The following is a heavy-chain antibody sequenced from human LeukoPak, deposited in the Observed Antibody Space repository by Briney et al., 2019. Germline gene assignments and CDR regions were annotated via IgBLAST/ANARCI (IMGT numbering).Heavy chain of an antibody. D-gene: IGHD5-24*01. CDR3: AGSRWLQSRGGFDI. CDR1: GGSISSGSYY. J-gene: IGHJ3*02. V-gene: IGHV4-61*02. Sequence: PSETLSLTCTVSGGSISSGSYYWSWIRQPAGKGLEWIGRIYTSGSTNYNPSLKSRVTISVDTSKNQFSLKLSSVTAADTAVYYCAGSRWLQSRGGFDIWGQGTMVTVPS. CDR2: IYTSGST.